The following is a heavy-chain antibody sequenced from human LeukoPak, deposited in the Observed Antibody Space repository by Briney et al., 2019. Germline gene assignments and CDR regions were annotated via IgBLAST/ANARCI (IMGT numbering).Heavy chain of an antibody. CDR1: GFTFTSYA. J-gene: IGHJ4*02. Sequence: PGGSLRLSCAASGFTFTSYAMTWVRQAPGKGLEWVSSIDAGGGDTYHSDSVKGRFTISRDNSMNTLYLQMNSLRAEDTAVYYCARDRVGSSTSCYDYWGQGTLVTVSS. CDR3: ARDRVGSSTSCYDY. V-gene: IGHV3-23*01. D-gene: IGHD2-2*01. CDR2: IDAGGGDT.